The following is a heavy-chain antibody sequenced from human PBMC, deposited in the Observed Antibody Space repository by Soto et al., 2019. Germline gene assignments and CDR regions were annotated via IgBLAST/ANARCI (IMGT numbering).Heavy chain of an antibody. D-gene: IGHD3-10*01. J-gene: IGHJ3*02. Sequence: LRLSCAASGFTFSTYAMSWVRQAPGKGLVWVSAISGSGGSTFYADSVKGRFTISRDNSMNTLYLQMNSLRTEDAGLYYCDRPRGFGVFDAYDIWGQGTMVTVSS. CDR1: GFTFSTYA. V-gene: IGHV3-23*01. CDR3: DRPRGFGVFDAYDI. CDR2: ISGSGGST.